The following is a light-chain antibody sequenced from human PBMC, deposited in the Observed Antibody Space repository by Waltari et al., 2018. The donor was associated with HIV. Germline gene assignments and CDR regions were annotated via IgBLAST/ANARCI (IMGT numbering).Light chain of an antibody. CDR3: AAWDDSLSGYV. CDR1: SSGVTYNNP. CDR2: DVT. V-gene: IGLV2-11*01. Sequence: QSALTQPRSVSGSPGQSVTISCSGASSGVTYNNPVSWYQHHPGKAPPLIIYDVTKGPAGVPDRFSGSKSGNTASLTISGLQAEDEADYYCAAWDDSLSGYVFGTGTKVTVL. J-gene: IGLJ1*01.